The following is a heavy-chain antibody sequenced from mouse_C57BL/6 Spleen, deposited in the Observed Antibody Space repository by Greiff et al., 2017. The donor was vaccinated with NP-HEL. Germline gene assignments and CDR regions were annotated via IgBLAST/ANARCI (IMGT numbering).Heavy chain of an antibody. CDR1: GYTFTNYW. V-gene: IGHV1-55*01. J-gene: IGHJ2*01. D-gene: IGHD2-1*01. Sequence: QVQLQQPGAELVKPGASVKMSCKASGYTFTNYWITWVKQRPGQGLEWIGDIYPGSDSTNYNEKFKSKATLTVDTSSSTAYMHLRSLTSEDSAVYYCARGGNYCFDYWGQGTTLTVSS. CDR3: ARGGNYCFDY. CDR2: IYPGSDST.